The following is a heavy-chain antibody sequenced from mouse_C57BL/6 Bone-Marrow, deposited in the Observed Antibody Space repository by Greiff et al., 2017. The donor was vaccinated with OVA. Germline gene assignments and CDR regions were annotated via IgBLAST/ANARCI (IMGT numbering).Heavy chain of an antibody. V-gene: IGHV1-53*01. D-gene: IGHD2-3*01. CDR1: GYTFTSYW. J-gene: IGHJ3*01. Sequence: VQLQQPGTALVKPGASVKLSCKASGYTFTSYWMHWVKQRPGQGLEWIGNINPSNGGTNYNEQFKSKATLTVDKSSSTAYMQLSSLTSEDSAVYYCARAGWLLRKYPFAYWGQGTRVTVSA. CDR3: ARAGWLLRKYPFAY. CDR2: INPSNGGT.